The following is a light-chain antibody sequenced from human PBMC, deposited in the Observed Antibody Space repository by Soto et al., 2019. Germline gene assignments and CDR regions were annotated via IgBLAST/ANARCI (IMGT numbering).Light chain of an antibody. Sequence: QSVLTQPPSVSAAPGQKVTISCSGSSSNIGNNYVSWYQQLPGTAPKLLIYDNNKRPSGIPDRFSGSKSGTSATLGITGLQTGDEADYYCGTWDSGLSACVFGGGTKLTVL. J-gene: IGLJ2*01. CDR2: DNN. CDR3: GTWDSGLSACV. CDR1: SSNIGNNY. V-gene: IGLV1-51*01.